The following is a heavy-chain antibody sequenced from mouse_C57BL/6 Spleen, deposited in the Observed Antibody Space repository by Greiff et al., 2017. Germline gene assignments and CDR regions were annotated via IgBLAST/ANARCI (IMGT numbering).Heavy chain of an antibody. CDR3: ARDDGSSYYAMDY. J-gene: IGHJ4*01. CDR2: INYDGSST. V-gene: IGHV5-16*01. D-gene: IGHD1-1*01. CDR1: GFTFSDYY. Sequence: EVQVVESEGGLVQPGSSMKLSCTASGFTFSDYYMAWVRQVPEKGLEWVANINYDGSSTYYLDSLKSRFIISRDNAKNILYLQMSSLKSEDTATYYCARDDGSSYYAMDYWGQGTSVTVSS.